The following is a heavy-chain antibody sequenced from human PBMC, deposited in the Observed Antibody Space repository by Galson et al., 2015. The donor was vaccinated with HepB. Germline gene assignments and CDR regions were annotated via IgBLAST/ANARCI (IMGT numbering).Heavy chain of an antibody. CDR3: AKDREGDTGDFDS. J-gene: IGHJ4*02. Sequence: SLRLSCAASGFTFSNYAMSWVRQAPGKGLECVSTFSGVNSDTYYADSVKGRFTVSRDNSKNQVYLQMNSLRSEDTAVYYCAKDREGDTGDFDSWGQGTLVTVSS. CDR2: FSGVNSDT. CDR1: GFTFSNYA. D-gene: IGHD5-18*01. V-gene: IGHV3-23*01.